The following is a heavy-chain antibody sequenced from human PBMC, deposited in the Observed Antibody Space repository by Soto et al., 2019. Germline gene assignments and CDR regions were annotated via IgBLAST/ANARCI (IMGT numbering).Heavy chain of an antibody. D-gene: IGHD1-7*01. CDR2: INSDGSST. Sequence: EVQLVESGGGLVQPGGSLRLSCAASGFTFRSSWMHWVRQAPGKGLAWVSHINSDGSSTSYADSVKGRFTISRDNAKNTLYLQMNSLRAEDTAVYYCAGNYLDNFDYWGQGPLVTVSS. CDR3: AGNYLDNFDY. CDR1: GFTFRSSW. J-gene: IGHJ4*02. V-gene: IGHV3-74*01.